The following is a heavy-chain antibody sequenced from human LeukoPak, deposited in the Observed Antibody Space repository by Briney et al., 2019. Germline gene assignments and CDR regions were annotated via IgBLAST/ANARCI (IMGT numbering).Heavy chain of an antibody. J-gene: IGHJ3*02. D-gene: IGHD3-10*01. CDR3: ASRSGSFSDALDI. Sequence: SETLSLTCTVSGGSIRSYYWGWIRQPPGKGLEWIGYIHYSESTKYNPSLKSRVTMSVDTSKNQFSLKLSSVTAADTAVYYCASRSGSFSDALDIWGHGTIVTGSS. CDR1: GGSIRSYY. CDR2: IHYSEST. V-gene: IGHV4-59*08.